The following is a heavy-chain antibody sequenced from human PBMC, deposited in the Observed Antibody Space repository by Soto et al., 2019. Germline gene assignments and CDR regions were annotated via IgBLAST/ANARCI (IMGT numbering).Heavy chain of an antibody. CDR2: IDSSSAI. CDR3: ARTVGAPSYLDY. Sequence: PGGSLRLSCAASGFTFSSYSMHWVRQAPGKGLEWVAYIDSSSAIYYADSVKGRFTISRDNAKNSLYLQMNSLRAEDTAVYNCARTVGAPSYLDYWGPGTLVTVSS. CDR1: GFTFSSYS. D-gene: IGHD1-26*01. J-gene: IGHJ4*02. V-gene: IGHV3-48*01.